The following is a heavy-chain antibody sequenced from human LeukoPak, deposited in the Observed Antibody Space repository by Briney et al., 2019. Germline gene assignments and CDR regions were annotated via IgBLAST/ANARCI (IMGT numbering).Heavy chain of an antibody. D-gene: IGHD2-2*02. CDR1: GFTFDDYG. V-gene: IGHV3-9*01. Sequence: PGGSLRLSCAASGFTFDDYGMSWVRQAPGKGLEWVSGISWNSGSIGYADSVKGRFTISRDNAKNSLYLQMNSLRAEDTALYYCAKGEAAIPLSEFDPWGQGTLVTVSS. CDR3: AKGEAAIPLSEFDP. J-gene: IGHJ5*02. CDR2: ISWNSGSI.